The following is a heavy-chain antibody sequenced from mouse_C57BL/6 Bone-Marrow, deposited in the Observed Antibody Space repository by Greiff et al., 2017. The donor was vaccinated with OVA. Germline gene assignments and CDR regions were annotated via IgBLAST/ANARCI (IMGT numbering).Heavy chain of an antibody. J-gene: IGHJ1*03. V-gene: IGHV1-22*01. CDR3: ARYYYGLWYFDV. CDR1: GYTFTDYN. Sequence: VQLQQSGPELVKPGASVKMSCKASGYTFTDYNMPWVKQSHGTSLEWIGYINPTNGGTSYNQKFKGKATLTVNKSSSTAYMELRSLTSEDSAVYSCARYYYGLWYFDVWGTGTTVTVSS. D-gene: IGHD1-1*01. CDR2: INPTNGGT.